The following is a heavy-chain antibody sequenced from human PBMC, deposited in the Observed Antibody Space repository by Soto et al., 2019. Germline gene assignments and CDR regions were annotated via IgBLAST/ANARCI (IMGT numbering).Heavy chain of an antibody. CDR1: GFTFSAYS. J-gene: IGHJ4*02. CDR2: IRSSDGTI. Sequence: GGSLRLSCAASGFTFSAYSMNWVRQTPGKGLEWISYIRSSDGTILYAASVKGRFTVSKDDASYSLYLQMNNLRAEDTVMYFCARDWSYAFDYWGQGALVTVSS. D-gene: IGHD1-26*01. CDR3: ARDWSYAFDY. V-gene: IGHV3-48*01.